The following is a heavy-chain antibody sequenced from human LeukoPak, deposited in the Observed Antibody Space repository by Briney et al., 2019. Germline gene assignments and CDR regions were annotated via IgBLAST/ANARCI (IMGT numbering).Heavy chain of an antibody. CDR1: GGSISSGDYY. Sequence: PSQTLSLTCTVSGGSISSGDYYWSWIRQPPGKGLEWIGYIYYSGSTYYNPSLKSRVTISVDTSKNQFSLKLSSVTAADTAVYYCAREVAATPGAFDIWGQGTMVTVSS. V-gene: IGHV4-30-4*01. CDR2: IYYSGST. J-gene: IGHJ3*02. CDR3: AREVAATPGAFDI. D-gene: IGHD2-15*01.